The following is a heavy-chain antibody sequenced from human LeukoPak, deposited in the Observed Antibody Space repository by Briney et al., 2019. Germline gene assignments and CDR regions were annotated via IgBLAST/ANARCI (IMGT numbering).Heavy chain of an antibody. Sequence: SETLSLTCAVYGGSFSDYYWSWIRQPPGKGLEWIGEIDHTGISHYNPSLKSRVTISVDTSKNQFSLTLTSVTAADTAVYYCARSGSTAFDYWGQGTLVTVSS. CDR1: GGSFSDYY. D-gene: IGHD1-26*01. V-gene: IGHV4-34*01. J-gene: IGHJ4*02. CDR2: IDHTGIS. CDR3: ARSGSTAFDY.